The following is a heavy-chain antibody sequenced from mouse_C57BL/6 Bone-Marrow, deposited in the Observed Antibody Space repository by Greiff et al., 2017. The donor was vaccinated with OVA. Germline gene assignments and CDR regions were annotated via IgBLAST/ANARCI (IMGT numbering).Heavy chain of an antibody. J-gene: IGHJ4*01. D-gene: IGHD1-1*01. CDR2: INPSSGYT. CDR1: GYTFTSYT. CDR3: ARKESGSSYDYAMDY. Sequence: QVQLKQSGAELARPGASVKMSCKASGYTFTSYTMHWVKQRPGQGLEWIGYINPSSGYTKYNQKFKDKATLTADKSSSTAYMQLSSLTSEDSAVYYCARKESGSSYDYAMDYWGQGTSVTVSS. V-gene: IGHV1-4*01.